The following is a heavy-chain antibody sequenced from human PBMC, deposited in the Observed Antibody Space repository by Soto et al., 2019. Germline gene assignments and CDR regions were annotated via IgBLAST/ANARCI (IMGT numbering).Heavy chain of an antibody. Sequence: SETLSLTCTVSGGSISSSSYYWGWIRQPPGKGLEWIGSIYYSGSTYYNPSLKSRVTISVDTSKNQFSLKLSSVTAADTAVYYCATSTMVRGVIIHPEPGRYFDYWGQGTLVTVSS. CDR3: ATSTMVRGVIIHPEPGRYFDY. D-gene: IGHD3-10*01. J-gene: IGHJ4*02. CDR2: IYYSGST. V-gene: IGHV4-39*01. CDR1: GGSISSSSYY.